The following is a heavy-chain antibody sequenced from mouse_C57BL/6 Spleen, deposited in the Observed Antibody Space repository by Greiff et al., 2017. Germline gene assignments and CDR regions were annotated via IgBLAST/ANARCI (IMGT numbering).Heavy chain of an antibody. CDR1: GFTFSSYA. Sequence: EVQLMESGGGLVKPGGSLKLSCAASGFTFSSYAMSWVRQTPEKRLEWVATISDGGSYTYYPDNVKGRFTISRDNAKNNLYLQMSHLKSEDTAMYYCARDNSKTFFDYWGQGTTLTVSS. CDR2: ISDGGSYT. J-gene: IGHJ2*01. CDR3: ARDNSKTFFDY. V-gene: IGHV5-4*01.